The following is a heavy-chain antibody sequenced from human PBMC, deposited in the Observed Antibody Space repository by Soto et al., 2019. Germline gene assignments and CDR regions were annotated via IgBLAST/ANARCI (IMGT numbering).Heavy chain of an antibody. CDR3: ARGQAYQLPTQSYDY. CDR1: GYTFTSYD. V-gene: IGHV1-8*01. Sequence: ASVKVSCKAFGYTFTSYDINWVRQATGQGLEWMGWMNPNSGNTGYAQKFQGRVTMTRNTSISTAYMELSSLRSEDTAVYYCARGQAYQLPTQSYDYWGQGTLVTVSS. D-gene: IGHD2-2*01. J-gene: IGHJ4*02. CDR2: MNPNSGNT.